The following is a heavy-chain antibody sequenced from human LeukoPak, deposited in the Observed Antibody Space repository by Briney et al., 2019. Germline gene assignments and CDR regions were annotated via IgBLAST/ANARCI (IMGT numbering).Heavy chain of an antibody. Sequence: GGSLRLSCAASGFTFSSYSMNWVRQAPGKGLEWVSSISSSSYIYYADSVEGRFTISRDNAKNSLYLQMNSLRAEDTAVYYCARGRYVATNDAFDIWGQGTMVTVSS. CDR3: ARGRYVATNDAFDI. CDR1: GFTFSSYS. D-gene: IGHD5-12*01. CDR2: ISSSSYI. V-gene: IGHV3-21*01. J-gene: IGHJ3*02.